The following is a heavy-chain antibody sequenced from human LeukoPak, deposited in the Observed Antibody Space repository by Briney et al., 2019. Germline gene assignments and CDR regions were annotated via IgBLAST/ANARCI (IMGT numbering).Heavy chain of an antibody. D-gene: IGHD2-15*01. CDR1: GFTFSSYW. CDR2: IKQDGSGK. Sequence: GGSLRLSCAASGFTFSSYWMSWVREAPGKGLEWVANIKQDGSGKYYVDSVKGRFTISRDNSKNTLYLQMNSLRPEDTSVYYCAEDQKLQPFHYWGQGTLVTVSS. J-gene: IGHJ4*02. CDR3: AEDQKLQPFHY. V-gene: IGHV3-7*01.